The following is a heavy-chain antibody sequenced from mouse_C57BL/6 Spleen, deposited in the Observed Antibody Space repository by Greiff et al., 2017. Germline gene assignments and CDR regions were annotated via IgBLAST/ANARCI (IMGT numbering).Heavy chain of an antibody. D-gene: IGHD4-1*01. CDR3: TRGRSWEEDAMDY. Sequence: QVQLQQSGAELVSPGASVTLSCKASGYTFTDYEMHWVQQTPVHGLEWIGAIDPETGGTAYNPQFKGKAILTADKSSSTAYMELRSLTSEDSSVYYCTRGRSWEEDAMDYWGQG. J-gene: IGHJ4*01. CDR1: GYTFTDYE. CDR2: IDPETGGT. V-gene: IGHV1-15*01.